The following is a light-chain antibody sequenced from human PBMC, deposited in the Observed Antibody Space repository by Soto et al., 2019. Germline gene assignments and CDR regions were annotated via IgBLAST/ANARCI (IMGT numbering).Light chain of an antibody. CDR1: QSVSSY. CDR3: QQRSNWPPCP. CDR2: DTS. Sequence: EIVLTQSPATLSLSPGERATLSCRASQSVSSYLAWYQKKPGQAPRLLIYDTSHRATGVPARFSGSGSGTDFTLTISRLETEDFAVYYCQQRSNWPPCPFGQGTPVESK. J-gene: IGKJ1*01. V-gene: IGKV3-11*01.